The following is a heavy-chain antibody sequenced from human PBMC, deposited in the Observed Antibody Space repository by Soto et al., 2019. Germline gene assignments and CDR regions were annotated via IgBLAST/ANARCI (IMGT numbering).Heavy chain of an antibody. Sequence: EVQVSESGGGLVQPGGSLRLSCATSGFTFSNSPMNWVRQAPGKGLEWVSGISAGGDRTYYADSVKGRFTIFRDNSKNSVSLRMNSLRVEDTAVYYCARRVWGQGTLVTVSS. CDR3: ARRV. CDR2: ISAGGDRT. CDR1: GFTFSNSP. V-gene: IGHV3-23*01. J-gene: IGHJ4*02.